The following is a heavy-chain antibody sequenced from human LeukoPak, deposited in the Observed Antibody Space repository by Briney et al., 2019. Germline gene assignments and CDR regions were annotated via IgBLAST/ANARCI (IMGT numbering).Heavy chain of an antibody. CDR1: GGSISSYY. CDR2: IYYSGST. Sequence: SETLSLTCTVSGGSISSYYWSWIRQPPGKGLEWIGYIYYSGSTNYNPSLKSRVTISVDTSKNQFSLKLSSVTAADTAVYYCARDHPERGFDYWGQGTLVTVSS. V-gene: IGHV4-59*01. J-gene: IGHJ4*02. CDR3: ARDHPERGFDY.